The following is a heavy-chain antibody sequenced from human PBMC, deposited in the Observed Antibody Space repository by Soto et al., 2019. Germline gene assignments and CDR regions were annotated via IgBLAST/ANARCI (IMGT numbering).Heavy chain of an antibody. CDR1: GNTFTNYY. D-gene: IGHD2-21*02. V-gene: IGHV1-46*01. CDR3: ARGGHVVVVTAAFGY. Sequence: QVQLMQSGAEVKKPGASVKVSCKASGNTFTNYYIHWVRQAPGQGLEWMGTINPSGGHTTYAQKFRGRETXTXDXSSXTLYMELTSLRSEDTAVYYCARGGHVVVVTAAFGYWGQGTLVTVSS. CDR2: INPSGGHT. J-gene: IGHJ4*02.